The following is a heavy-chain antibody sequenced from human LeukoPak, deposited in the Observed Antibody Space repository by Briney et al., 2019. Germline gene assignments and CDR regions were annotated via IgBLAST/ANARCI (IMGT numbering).Heavy chain of an antibody. D-gene: IGHD3-22*01. CDR2: AYHRGGP. V-gene: IGHV4-38-2*02. CDR3: ARALYYFETSGYTFDY. Sequence: PSETLSLTCTVSVDSISSDYYWAWIRQPPGKGLEWIGSAYHRGGPHYNPSLRSRVTILVDTSENQLSLELSSVTAADTAVYYCARALYYFETSGYTFDYWGQGSLVTVSS. CDR1: VDSISSDYY. J-gene: IGHJ4*02.